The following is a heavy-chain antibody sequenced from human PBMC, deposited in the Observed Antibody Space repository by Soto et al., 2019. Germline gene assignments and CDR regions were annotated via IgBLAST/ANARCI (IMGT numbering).Heavy chain of an antibody. J-gene: IGHJ6*02. CDR1: GYTFTSYY. CDR2: INPSGGST. V-gene: IGHV1-46*01. D-gene: IGHD3-3*01. Sequence: ASVKVSCKXSGYTFTSYYMHWVRQAPGQGLEWMGIINPSGGSTSYAQKFQGRVTMTRDTSTSTVYMELSSLRSEDTAVYYCARRGRITIFGVVINPPYYYGMDVWGQGTTVTVSS. CDR3: ARRGRITIFGVVINPPYYYGMDV.